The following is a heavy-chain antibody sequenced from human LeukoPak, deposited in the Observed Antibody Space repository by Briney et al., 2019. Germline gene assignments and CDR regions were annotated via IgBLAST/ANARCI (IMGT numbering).Heavy chain of an antibody. CDR1: GYTFTNYG. V-gene: IGHV1-2*02. J-gene: IGHJ6*03. CDR2: INPNSGGT. Sequence: GASVKVSCKASGYTFTNYGISWVRQAPGQGLEWMGWINPNSGGTNYAQKFQGRVTMTRDTSISTAYMELSRLRSDDTAVYYCARDSGNSGRYVYYYYYMDVWGKGTTVTVSS. CDR3: ARDSGNSGRYVYYYYYMDV. D-gene: IGHD6-19*01.